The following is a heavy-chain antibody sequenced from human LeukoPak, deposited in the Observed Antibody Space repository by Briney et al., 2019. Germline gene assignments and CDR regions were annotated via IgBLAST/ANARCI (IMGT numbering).Heavy chain of an antibody. CDR3: ARQGYDILTGYIDAFDI. J-gene: IGHJ3*02. V-gene: IGHV4-59*08. CDR2: ISYSGST. CDR1: GGSISSYY. D-gene: IGHD3-9*01. Sequence: SETLSLTCTVSGGSISSYYWSWIRQPPGKGLEWIGYISYSGSTNCNPSLKSRVTISIDTSKNQFSLKLRSVTAADTAIYYCARQGYDILTGYIDAFDIWGQGTMVTVSS.